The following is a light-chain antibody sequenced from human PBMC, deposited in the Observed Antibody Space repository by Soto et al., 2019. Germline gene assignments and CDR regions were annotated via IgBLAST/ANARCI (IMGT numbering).Light chain of an antibody. CDR3: SSYTTTTRL. CDR1: SSDIGSNY. V-gene: IGLV2-14*01. CDR2: EVS. J-gene: IGLJ3*02. Sequence: QSALTQPASVSGSPGQSITISCTGTSSDIGSNYVSWFQQRPGKAPTLIIYEVSNRPSVVSTHFSGSKSGNTASLTISGLLPEDEAEYYCSSYTTTTRLFGGGTKLTVL.